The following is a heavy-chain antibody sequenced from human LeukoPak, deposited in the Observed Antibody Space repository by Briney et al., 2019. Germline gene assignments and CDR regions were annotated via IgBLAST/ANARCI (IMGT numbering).Heavy chain of an antibody. J-gene: IGHJ4*02. CDR1: GFTFSSYA. CDR3: AKAGYAYSYGYYFDY. Sequence: GGSLRLSRAASGFTFSSYAMSWVRQAPGKGLEWVSAISGSGGSTYYADSVKGRFTISRDNSKNTLYLQMNSLRAEDTAVYYCAKAGYAYSYGYYFDYWGQGTLVTVSS. D-gene: IGHD5-18*01. CDR2: ISGSGGST. V-gene: IGHV3-23*01.